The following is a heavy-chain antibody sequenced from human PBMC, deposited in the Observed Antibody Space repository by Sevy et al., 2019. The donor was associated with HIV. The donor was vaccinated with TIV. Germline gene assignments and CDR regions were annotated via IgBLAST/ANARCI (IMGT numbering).Heavy chain of an antibody. J-gene: IGHJ4*02. D-gene: IGHD3-9*01. Sequence: GGSLRLSCAASGFTFSDYYMSWIRQAPGKGLEWISYISSSGNNIDYADSVKGRFTISRDNAKNSLYLQMNSLRAEDTVVYYCAKLYDILTGHDLSFNYWGQGTLVTVSS. V-gene: IGHV3-11*01. CDR2: ISSSGNNI. CDR1: GFTFSDYY. CDR3: AKLYDILTGHDLSFNY.